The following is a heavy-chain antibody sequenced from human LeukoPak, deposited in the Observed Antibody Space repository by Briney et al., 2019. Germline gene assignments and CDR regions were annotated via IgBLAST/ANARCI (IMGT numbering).Heavy chain of an antibody. CDR2: IYSGGDT. CDR3: AKERNLEIAVAGTIFDY. J-gene: IGHJ4*02. V-gene: IGHV3-66*01. D-gene: IGHD6-19*01. Sequence: GRSLRLSCAASGFTASSKYMSWVRQAPGKGLEWVSVIYSGGDTYYADSVKGRFTISRDNSKNMIYLEMSSLKAEDTAVYYCAKERNLEIAVAGTIFDYWGQGTLVTVSS. CDR1: GFTASSKY.